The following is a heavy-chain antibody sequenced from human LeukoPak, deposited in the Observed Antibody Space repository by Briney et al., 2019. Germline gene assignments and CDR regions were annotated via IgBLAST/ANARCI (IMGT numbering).Heavy chain of an antibody. CDR1: GGSLSSYY. CDR2: LYHSGNT. Sequence: SETLSPSRTVSGGSLSSYYWSCIRQPPGKGLVCIGYLYHSGNTNYNPSLKSRVTISVETSKNQFSLKLSSVTAADTAVYYCARDFPYYYDSSGYWGQGTLVTVSS. V-gene: IGHV4-59*01. J-gene: IGHJ4*02. CDR3: ARDFPYYYDSSGY. D-gene: IGHD3-22*01.